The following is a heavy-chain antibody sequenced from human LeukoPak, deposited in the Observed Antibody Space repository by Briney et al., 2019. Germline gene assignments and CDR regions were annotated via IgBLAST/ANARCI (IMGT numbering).Heavy chain of an antibody. V-gene: IGHV1-46*01. Sequence: ASVKVSCKTSGYTFTSYYIHWVRQAPGQGLEWMAIINPSGGSTRYARKFQGRVTMTRDTSTSTVYMELSSLRSEDTAVYYCARDRLLDTAMVGLIDYWGQGTLVTVSS. CDR3: ARDRLLDTAMVGLIDY. CDR1: GYTFTSYY. D-gene: IGHD5-18*01. J-gene: IGHJ4*02. CDR2: INPSGGST.